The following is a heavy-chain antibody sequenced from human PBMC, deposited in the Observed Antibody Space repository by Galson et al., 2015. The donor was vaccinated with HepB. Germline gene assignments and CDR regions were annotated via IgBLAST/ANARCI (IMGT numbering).Heavy chain of an antibody. D-gene: IGHD2-2*01. CDR3: ARHGIMGYCSSTSCQGPDY. J-gene: IGHJ4*02. CDR2: IYPGDSDT. CDR1: GYSFTNYW. Sequence: QSGAEVKKPGESLKISCTGSGYSFTNYWIGWVRQMPGKGLEWMGVIYPGDSDTRYSPSFQGQVTISADKSISTAYLQWSSLKASDTAMYYCARHGIMGYCSSTSCQGPDYWGQGTLVTVSS. V-gene: IGHV5-51*01.